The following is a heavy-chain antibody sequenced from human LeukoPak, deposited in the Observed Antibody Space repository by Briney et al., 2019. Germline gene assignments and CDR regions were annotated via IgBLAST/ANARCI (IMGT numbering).Heavy chain of an antibody. J-gene: IGHJ4*02. CDR2: IYHSGST. D-gene: IGHD2-2*01. Sequence: PSETLSLTCAVSGGSISSSNWWSWVRQPPGKGLEWIGEIYHSGSTYYNPSLKSRVTISVDTSKNQFSLKLSSVTAAETAVYYCVRATRYCSRTSCSTTDFDYWGRGTLVTVSS. V-gene: IGHV4-4*02. CDR3: VRATRYCSRTSCSTTDFDY. CDR1: GGSISSSNW.